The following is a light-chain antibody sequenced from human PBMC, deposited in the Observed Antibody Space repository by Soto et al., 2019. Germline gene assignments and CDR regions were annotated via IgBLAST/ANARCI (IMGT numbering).Light chain of an antibody. Sequence: EIVLTQSPATLSLSPGERATLSCRASQNVSSYLAWYQQKPGQAPRLLIYDAYNRATGIPARFSGSGSVTDFTLTISSLEPEDFAAYYCQQRSNWPITFCQGTRLEIK. CDR2: DAY. J-gene: IGKJ5*01. CDR1: QNVSSY. CDR3: QQRSNWPIT. V-gene: IGKV3-11*01.